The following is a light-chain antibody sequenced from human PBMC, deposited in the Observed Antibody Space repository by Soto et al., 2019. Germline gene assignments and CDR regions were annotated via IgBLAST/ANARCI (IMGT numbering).Light chain of an antibody. J-gene: IGLJ3*02. CDR2: QGS. Sequence: QSALTQPASVSGSPGQSITISCTGTSSDLGTYNLVSWYQQHPGKAPKLMIHQGSKRPSGVSDRFSGSKSGNTASLTISGLQAEDEADYYCCSYAGSNTWVFGGGTKVTVL. CDR3: CSYAGSNTWV. CDR1: SSDLGTYNL. V-gene: IGLV2-23*01.